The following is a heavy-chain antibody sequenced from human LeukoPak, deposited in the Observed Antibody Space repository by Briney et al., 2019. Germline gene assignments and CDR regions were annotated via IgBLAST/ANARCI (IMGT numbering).Heavy chain of an antibody. D-gene: IGHD3-16*01. CDR2: INHSGST. CDR3: ARSLRGSRQNWYFDL. CDR1: GGSFSGYY. J-gene: IGHJ2*01. V-gene: IGHV4-34*01. Sequence: PETLSLTCAVYGGSFSGYYWSWIRQPPGKGLEWIGEINHSGSTNYNPSLKSRVTISVDTSKNQFSLKLSSVTAADTAVYYCARSLRGSRQNWYFDLWGRGTLVTVSS.